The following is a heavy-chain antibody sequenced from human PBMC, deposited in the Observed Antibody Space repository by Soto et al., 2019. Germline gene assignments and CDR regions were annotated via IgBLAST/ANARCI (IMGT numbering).Heavy chain of an antibody. CDR2: LSYAGDT. J-gene: IGHJ6*03. Sequence: VGSLRLSCAAAGFTFSTFDGHWVRQATGKGLEWVAALSYAGDTYYPGSVKGRFTVSREGAKNSLYLQMKSLTAGDKAVSYCTKGPHPASGYYYLAFGGKGTTVTVSS. CDR3: TKGPHPASGYYYLAF. V-gene: IGHV3-13*01. CDR1: GFTFSTFD. D-gene: IGHD3-10*01.